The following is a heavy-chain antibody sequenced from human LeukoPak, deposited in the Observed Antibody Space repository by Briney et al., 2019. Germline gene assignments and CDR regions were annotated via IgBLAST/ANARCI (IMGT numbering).Heavy chain of an antibody. CDR2: IYYSGST. D-gene: IGHD6-13*01. CDR1: GGSISSSSYY. CDR3: ARLQKSSSWYWFDP. J-gene: IGHJ5*02. Sequence: PSETLSLTCTVSGGSISSSSYYWGWIRQPPGKGLEWIGSIYYSGSTYYNPSLKSRVTISVDTSKNQFSLKLSSVTAADTAVYYCARLQKSSSWYWFDPWGQGTLVTVSS. V-gene: IGHV4-39*01.